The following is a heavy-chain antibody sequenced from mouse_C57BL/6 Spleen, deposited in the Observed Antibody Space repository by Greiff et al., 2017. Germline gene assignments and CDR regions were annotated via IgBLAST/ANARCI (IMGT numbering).Heavy chain of an antibody. CDR2: ISSGSSTI. Sequence: DVKLVESGGGLVKPGGSLKLSCAASGFTFSDYGMHWVRQAPEKGLEWVAYISSGSSTIYYADTVKGRFTISRDNAKNTLFLQMTSLRSEDTAMYYCARRSITTVVATGDAMDYWGQGTSVTVSS. D-gene: IGHD1-1*01. V-gene: IGHV5-17*01. CDR1: GFTFSDYG. J-gene: IGHJ4*01. CDR3: ARRSITTVVATGDAMDY.